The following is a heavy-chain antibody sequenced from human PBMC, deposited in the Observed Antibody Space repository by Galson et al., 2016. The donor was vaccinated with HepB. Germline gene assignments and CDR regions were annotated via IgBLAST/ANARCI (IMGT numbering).Heavy chain of an antibody. J-gene: IGHJ3*02. Sequence: SVKVSCKASGYTFTGYYMHWVRQAPGQGLEWMGWINPNRGDTNYAQKFQGRVTLTRDTSISTAYMELSRLRSDDTAVYYFGSLLYDITVPKTFNIWGPGTMVTVST. V-gene: IGHV1-2*02. CDR3: GSLLYDITVPKTFNI. CDR2: INPNRGDT. D-gene: IGHD2-8*01. CDR1: GYTFTGYY.